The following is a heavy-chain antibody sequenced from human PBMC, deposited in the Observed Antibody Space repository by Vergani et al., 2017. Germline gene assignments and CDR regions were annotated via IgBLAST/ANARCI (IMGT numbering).Heavy chain of an antibody. D-gene: IGHD4-11*01. CDR3: ARDKGRVYSNYVFYAFDI. CDR2: FDPEDGET. CDR1: GYTLTELS. J-gene: IGHJ3*02. V-gene: IGHV1-24*01. Sequence: QVQLVQSGAEVKKPGASVKVSCKVSGYTLTELSMHWVRQAPGKGLEWMGGFDPEDGETIYAQKFQGRVTMTEDTSTDTAYMELSSLRSEDTAVYYCARDKGRVYSNYVFYAFDIWGQGTMVTVSS.